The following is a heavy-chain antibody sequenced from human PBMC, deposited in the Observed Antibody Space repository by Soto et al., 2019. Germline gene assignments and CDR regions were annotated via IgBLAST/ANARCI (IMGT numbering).Heavy chain of an antibody. CDR2: INPSGGST. V-gene: IGHV1-46*03. D-gene: IGHD6-19*01. CDR3: ARGGQQWLPYYYYGMDV. Sequence: ASVKVSCKASGYTFTSYYMHWVRQAPGQGLEWMGIINPSGGSTSYAQKFQGRVTMTRDTSTSTVYMELSSLRSEDTAVYYCARGGQQWLPYYYYGMDVWGQGTTITSP. CDR1: GYTFTSYY. J-gene: IGHJ6*02.